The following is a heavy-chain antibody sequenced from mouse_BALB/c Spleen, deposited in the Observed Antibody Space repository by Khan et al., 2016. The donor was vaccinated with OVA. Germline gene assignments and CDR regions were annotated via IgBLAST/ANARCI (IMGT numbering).Heavy chain of an antibody. V-gene: IGHV1S34*01. CDR3: ARSHLLWLYGMDN. CDR1: GYSFTGYY. Sequence: LVKTGASVKISCKASGYSFTGYYMHWVKQSHGKSLEWIGYISCYNGATTYNQKFKGKATFTVDTSSSTAYMQFNSLTSEDSAVYYCARSHLLWLYGMDNWGQGTSVTVSS. CDR2: ISCYNGAT. J-gene: IGHJ4*01. D-gene: IGHD2-2*01.